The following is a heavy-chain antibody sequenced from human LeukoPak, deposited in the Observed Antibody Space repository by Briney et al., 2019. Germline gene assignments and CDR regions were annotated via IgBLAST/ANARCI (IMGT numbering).Heavy chain of an antibody. Sequence: PGGSLRLSCAASGFTFSNAWMSWVRQAPGKGLEWVGRIKSKTDSGTTDYAAPVKGRFTISRDDSKNTLYLQMNCLKTEDTAVYYCTTAPAQSDYWGQGTLVTVSS. CDR2: IKSKTDSGTT. D-gene: IGHD2-2*01. V-gene: IGHV3-15*01. CDR3: TTAPAQSDY. CDR1: GFTFSNAW. J-gene: IGHJ4*02.